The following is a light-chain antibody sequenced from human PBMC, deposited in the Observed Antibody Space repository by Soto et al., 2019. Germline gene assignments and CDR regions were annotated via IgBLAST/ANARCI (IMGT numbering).Light chain of an antibody. Sequence: QSALTQPPSASGSPGQSVTISCTATSGDVGGYNYVSWYQQHPGKAPKLMIYEVSKRPSGVPDRFSGSKSGNTASLTVSGLQADDEADYYCSSYAGSNNYVFGTGTKLTVL. CDR2: EVS. CDR3: SSYAGSNNYV. CDR1: SGDVGGYNY. V-gene: IGLV2-8*01. J-gene: IGLJ1*01.